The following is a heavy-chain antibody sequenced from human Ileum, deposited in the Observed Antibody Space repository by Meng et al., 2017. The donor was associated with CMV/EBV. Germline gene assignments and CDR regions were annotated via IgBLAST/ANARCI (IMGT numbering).Heavy chain of an antibody. CDR3: ARVNYGGFDY. J-gene: IGHJ4*02. CDR1: GYTFTSYY. Sequence: SCKASGYTFTSYYMHWVRQAPGQGLEWMGIINPSGGSTSYAQKFQGRVTMTRDTSTSTVYMELSSLRPEDTAVYYCARVNYGGFDYWGQGTLVTVSS. V-gene: IGHV1-46*01. CDR2: INPSGGST. D-gene: IGHD4-23*01.